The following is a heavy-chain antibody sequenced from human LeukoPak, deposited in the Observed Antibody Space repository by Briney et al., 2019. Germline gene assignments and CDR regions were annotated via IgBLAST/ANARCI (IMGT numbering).Heavy chain of an antibody. J-gene: IGHJ1*01. D-gene: IGHD6-19*01. CDR3: ARRGIAVAGTPAEYFQH. CDR1: GYSFTNYW. V-gene: IGHV5-51*01. Sequence: HGESLKISWKGSGYSFTNYWIGWVRQMPGKGLEWMGIIYPGDSDTRYSPSFQGQVTISADKSISTAYLHWSSLKASDTAMYYCARRGIAVAGTPAEYFQHWGQGTLVTVSS. CDR2: IYPGDSDT.